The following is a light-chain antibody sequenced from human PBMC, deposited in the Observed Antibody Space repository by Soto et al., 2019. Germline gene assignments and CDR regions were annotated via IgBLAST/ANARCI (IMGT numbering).Light chain of an antibody. J-gene: IGKJ1*01. CDR1: QSISSW. Sequence: DIQMTPSPSTLSASVGARVPITCRASQSISSWLAWYQQKPGKAPKLLIYDASSLESGVPSRFSGSGSGTEFTLTISSLQPDDFATYYCQQYNSYSWTFGQGTKVDIK. CDR3: QQYNSYSWT. CDR2: DAS. V-gene: IGKV1-5*01.